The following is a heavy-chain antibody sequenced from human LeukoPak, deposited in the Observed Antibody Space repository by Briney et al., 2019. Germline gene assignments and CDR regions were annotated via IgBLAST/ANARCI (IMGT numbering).Heavy chain of an antibody. D-gene: IGHD3-9*01. J-gene: IGHJ5*02. Sequence: ASVKVSCKASGYTFTGYYMHWVRQAPGQGLEWMGWINPNSGGTNYAQKFQGRVTITADESTSTAYMELSSLRSEDTAVYYCARPKAILTGHYSRRSNWFDPWGQGTLVTVSS. CDR2: INPNSGGT. V-gene: IGHV1-2*02. CDR3: ARPKAILTGHYSRRSNWFDP. CDR1: GYTFTGYY.